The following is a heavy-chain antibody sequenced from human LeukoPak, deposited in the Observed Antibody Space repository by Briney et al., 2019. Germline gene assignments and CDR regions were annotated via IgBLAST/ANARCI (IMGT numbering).Heavy chain of an antibody. CDR2: ISGSGAST. CDR3: AKARRYFYYGMDV. CDR1: GFTFDSYA. J-gene: IGHJ6*02. V-gene: IGHV3-23*01. Sequence: PGGSLRLSCAASGFTFDSYAMSWVRQAPGKGLEWVSAISGSGASTYYADSVKGRFTFSRDNSKNTLYLQMNSLRADDTAVYYCAKARRYFYYGMDVWGQGTTVTVSS.